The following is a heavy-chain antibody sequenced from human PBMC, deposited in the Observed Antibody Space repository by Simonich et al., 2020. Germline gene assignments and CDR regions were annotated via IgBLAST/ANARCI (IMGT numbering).Heavy chain of an antibody. J-gene: IGHJ6*03. V-gene: IGHV3-7*01. CDR1: GFTFSSYW. D-gene: IGHD7-27*01. CDR2: IKQDGREK. Sequence: EVQLVESGGGLVQPGGSLRLSCAASGFTFSSYWMSWVRQAPGKGLEWVANIKQDGREKYYVESVKGRFTISRDNAKNSLYLQMNSLRAEDTAVYYCARDGLGTAYYYYMDVWGKGTTVTVSS. CDR3: ARDGLGTAYYYYMDV.